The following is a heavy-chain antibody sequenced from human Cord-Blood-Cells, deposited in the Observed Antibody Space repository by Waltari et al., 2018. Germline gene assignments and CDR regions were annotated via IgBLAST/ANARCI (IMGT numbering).Heavy chain of an antibody. Sequence: QVQLQESGPGLVKPSENLSLTCAVSGYSISSSYYWGWIRHPPVKGLEWIGSIYHSGITYYIPSVESRVTISVDTSNNQCSLKLSSVTAADTAVYYCAREFASKGMDVRGQGTTVTVSS. V-gene: IGHV4-38-2*02. D-gene: IGHD4-4*01. CDR2: IYHSGIT. CDR1: GYSISSSYY. J-gene: IGHJ6*02. CDR3: AREFASKGMDV.